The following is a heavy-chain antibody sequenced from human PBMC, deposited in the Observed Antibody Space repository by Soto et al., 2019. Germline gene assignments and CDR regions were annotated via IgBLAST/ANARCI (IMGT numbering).Heavy chain of an antibody. D-gene: IGHD3-16*01. CDR3: AGEGDRPFLFLRMDL. J-gene: IGHJ6*02. V-gene: IGHV1-18*01. CDR1: GYSFTRYG. CDR2: ISGYNGKT. Sequence: QVQLVQSGNEVKKPGASVNVSCKASGYSFTRYGISWVRQAPGQGLEWMGWISGYNGKTKYAQNLQGRVSMTTDTSTSKVHMELRGPGSADPAVYYCAGEGDRPFLFLRMDLWGQGTTVTVSS.